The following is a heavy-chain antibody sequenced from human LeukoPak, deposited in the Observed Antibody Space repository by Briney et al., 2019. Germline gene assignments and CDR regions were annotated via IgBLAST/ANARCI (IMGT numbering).Heavy chain of an antibody. J-gene: IGHJ4*02. CDR1: GFTFSNYG. V-gene: IGHV3-30*03. CDR3: ARAGYSFGQFYFDY. CDR2: ISYDGSNK. D-gene: IGHD5-18*01. Sequence: GSLRLSCAASGFTFSNYGMHWVRQAPGKGLELVAFISYDGSNKYYADSVKGRFTISRDNSKNTLFLQMNSLRAEDTALYYCARAGYSFGQFYFDYWGQGTLVTVSS.